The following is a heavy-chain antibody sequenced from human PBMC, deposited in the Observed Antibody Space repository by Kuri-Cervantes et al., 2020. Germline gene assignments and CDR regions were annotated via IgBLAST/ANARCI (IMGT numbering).Heavy chain of an antibody. Sequence: GESLKISCKVSGYTLTELSMHWVRQAPGKGLEWMGGFDPEDGETIYAQKFQGRVTMTEDTSTDTAYMELRSLRSDDTAVYYCARDGPSIAAHLRYWEYYMDVWGKGTTVTVSS. CDR1: GYTLTELS. V-gene: IGHV1-24*01. CDR3: ARDGPSIAAHLRYWEYYMDV. D-gene: IGHD6-6*01. CDR2: FDPEDGET. J-gene: IGHJ6*03.